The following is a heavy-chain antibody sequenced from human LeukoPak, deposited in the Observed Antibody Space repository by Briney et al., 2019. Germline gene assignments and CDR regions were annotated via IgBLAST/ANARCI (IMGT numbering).Heavy chain of an antibody. CDR2: ISYDGSNK. V-gene: IGHV3-30*18. Sequence: GKSLRLSCAASGXTFSGYGMHWVRQAPGKGLEWVAVISYDGSNKYYADSVKGRFTISRDNSKNTLYLQMNSLRAEDTAVYYCAKTGTTGYFDYWGQGTLVTVSS. CDR3: AKTGTTGYFDY. CDR1: GXTFSGYG. J-gene: IGHJ4*02. D-gene: IGHD1-1*01.